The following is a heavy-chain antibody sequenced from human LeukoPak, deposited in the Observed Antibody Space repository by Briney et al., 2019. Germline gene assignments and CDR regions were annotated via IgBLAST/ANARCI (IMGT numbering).Heavy chain of an antibody. Sequence: GGSLRLSCAASEFTFSSYGMHWVRQAPGKGLEWVTFIRYDGSTQYYINSVKGRFTISRDNAKNTLYLQMHSLRAEDTATYYCAKDLEYSGSGTPGAFDYWGQGTLVTVSA. V-gene: IGHV3-30*02. CDR2: IRYDGSTQ. CDR3: AKDLEYSGSGTPGAFDY. J-gene: IGHJ4*02. CDR1: EFTFSSYG. D-gene: IGHD3-10*01.